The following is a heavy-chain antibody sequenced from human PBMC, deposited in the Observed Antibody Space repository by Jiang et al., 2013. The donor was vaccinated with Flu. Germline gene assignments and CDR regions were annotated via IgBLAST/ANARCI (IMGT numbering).Heavy chain of an antibody. CDR1: GYTFTDYF. J-gene: IGHJ4*02. Sequence: SGAEVKKPGASVKVSCKASGYTFTDYFMHWVRQAPGQGLEWMGWINPKSGGTTYAQKFQDRVTMTRDTSISTAYMELSRLRSDDTAIYYCRFLNVTGPDFDSWGQGTLVTVSP. CDR3: RFLNVTGPDFDS. D-gene: IGHD3-3*01. CDR2: INPKSGGT. V-gene: IGHV1-2*02.